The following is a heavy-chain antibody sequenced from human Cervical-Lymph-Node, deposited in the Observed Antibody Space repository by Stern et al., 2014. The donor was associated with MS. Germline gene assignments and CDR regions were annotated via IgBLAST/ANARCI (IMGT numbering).Heavy chain of an antibody. D-gene: IGHD6-25*01. CDR3: AREEDPHSGAIDF. J-gene: IGHJ4*02. Sequence: QMQLVQSGAEVKKPGSSVQVSCKASGGAFSSYAVSWLRQAPGQGLEWMGMITPMFGIANYAQKFPGRGTIAADESKSTAYMEMTSLKSGDTAVYYCAREEDPHSGAIDFWGQGTLVTVSS. CDR2: ITPMFGIA. CDR1: GGAFSSYA. V-gene: IGHV1-69*18.